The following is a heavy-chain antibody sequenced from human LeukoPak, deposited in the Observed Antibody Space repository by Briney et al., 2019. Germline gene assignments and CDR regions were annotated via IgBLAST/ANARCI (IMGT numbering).Heavy chain of an antibody. J-gene: IGHJ4*02. CDR2: ISSSGSTI. CDR3: AKHGTDYDFWSGQYYFDC. CDR1: GFTFSSYE. V-gene: IGHV3-48*03. D-gene: IGHD3-3*01. Sequence: GGSLRLSCAASGFTFSSYEMNWVRQAPGKGLVWVSYISSSGSTIYYADSVKGRFTISRDNAKNSLYLLMNSLRAGDTAVYYCAKHGTDYDFWSGQYYFDCWGQGTLVTVSS.